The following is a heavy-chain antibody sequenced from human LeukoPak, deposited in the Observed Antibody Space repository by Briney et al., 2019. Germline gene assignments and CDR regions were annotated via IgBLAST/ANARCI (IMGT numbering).Heavy chain of an antibody. CDR1: GFTFSSYA. CDR2: ISYDGSNK. J-gene: IGHJ4*02. V-gene: IGHV3-30-3*01. D-gene: IGHD5-24*01. CDR3: AREIGDGYNYGLGYYFDY. Sequence: PGGSLRLSCAASGFTFSSYAMHWVRQAPGKGLEWVAVISYDGSNKYYADSVKGRFTISRDNSKNTLYLQMNSLRAEDTAVYYCAREIGDGYNYGLGYYFDYWGQGTLVTVSS.